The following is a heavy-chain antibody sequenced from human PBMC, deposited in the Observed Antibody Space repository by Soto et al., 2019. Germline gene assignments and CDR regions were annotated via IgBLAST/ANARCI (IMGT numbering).Heavy chain of an antibody. CDR3: ARESCSGGSCYWFDP. CDR2: MNPNSGNT. Sequence: ASVKVSCKASGCTFTSYDINWVRQATGQGLEWMGWMNPNSGNTGYAQKFQGRVTMTRDTSISTAYMELSRLRSDDTAVYYCARESCSGGSCYWFDPWGQGTLVTVSS. CDR1: GCTFTSYD. D-gene: IGHD2-15*01. J-gene: IGHJ5*02. V-gene: IGHV1-8*01.